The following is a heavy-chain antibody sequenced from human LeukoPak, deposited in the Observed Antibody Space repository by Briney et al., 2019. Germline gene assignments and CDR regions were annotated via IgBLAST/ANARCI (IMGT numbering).Heavy chain of an antibody. Sequence: SETLSLTCAVYGGSFSGYYWSWIRQPPGTGLEWIGEINQSGSTNYNPSLKSRVTTSVDTSKNQFSLKLRSVTAADTAVYYCARGRSYGSGRYWFDPWGQGALVTVSS. J-gene: IGHJ5*02. CDR2: INQSGST. CDR1: GGSFSGYY. D-gene: IGHD3-10*01. V-gene: IGHV4-34*01. CDR3: ARGRSYGSGRYWFDP.